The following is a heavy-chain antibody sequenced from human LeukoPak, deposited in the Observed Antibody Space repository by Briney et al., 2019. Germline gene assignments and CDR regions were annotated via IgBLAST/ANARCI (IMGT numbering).Heavy chain of an antibody. Sequence: GGSLRLSCAASGFTFDDYAMHWVRQAPGKGLEWVSSIISSGSYIYYADSVKGRFTISRDNAKNSLYLQMNSLRAEDTAVYYCAELGITMIGGVWGKGTTVTISS. J-gene: IGHJ6*04. V-gene: IGHV3-21*01. D-gene: IGHD3-10*02. CDR3: AELGITMIGGV. CDR1: GFTFDDYA. CDR2: IISSGSYI.